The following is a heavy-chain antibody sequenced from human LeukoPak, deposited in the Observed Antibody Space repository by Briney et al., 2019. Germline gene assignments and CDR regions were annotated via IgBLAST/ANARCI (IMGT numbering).Heavy chain of an antibody. CDR3: ARDAKVGDRWLQLSYWFDP. Sequence: PSETLSLTCTVSGGSISYYYWSWIRQSPGKGLEWIGYIYYSGTTNYNPSLKSRVTISVDTSKNQFSLKLSSVTAADTAVYYCARDAKVGDRWLQLSYWFDPWGQGTLVTVSS. D-gene: IGHD5-24*01. J-gene: IGHJ5*02. CDR1: GGSISYYY. V-gene: IGHV4-59*12. CDR2: IYYSGTT.